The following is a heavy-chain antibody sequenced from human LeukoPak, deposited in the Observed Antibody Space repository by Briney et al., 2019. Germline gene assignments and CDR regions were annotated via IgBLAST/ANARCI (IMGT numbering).Heavy chain of an antibody. D-gene: IGHD6-13*01. CDR1: GGSISSSSYY. V-gene: IGHV4-39*07. Sequence: SETLSLTCTVSGGSISSSSYYWGWIRQPPGKGLEWIGSIYYSGSTYYNPSLKSRVTISVDTSKNQFSLKLSSVTAADTAVYYCANIAAAYYFDSWGQGTLVTVSS. J-gene: IGHJ4*02. CDR2: IYYSGST. CDR3: ANIAAAYYFDS.